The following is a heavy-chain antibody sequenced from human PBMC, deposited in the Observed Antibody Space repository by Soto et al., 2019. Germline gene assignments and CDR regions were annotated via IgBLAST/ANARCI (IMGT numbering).Heavy chain of an antibody. CDR1: GASISSNY. J-gene: IGHJ6*02. CDR2: IYYSGST. V-gene: IGHV4-59*01. Sequence: SYTLSLTRTASGASISSNYQSCSRQLPGKGLEWIGYIYYSGSTNYNPSLKSRVTISVDTSKNQFSLKLSSVTAADTALYYCARDLTGTTSYYGMDVWGQGTTVTVSS. CDR3: ARDLTGTTSYYGMDV. D-gene: IGHD1-7*01.